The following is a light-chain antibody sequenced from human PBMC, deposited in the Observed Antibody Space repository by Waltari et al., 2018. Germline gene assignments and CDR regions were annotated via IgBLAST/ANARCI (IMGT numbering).Light chain of an antibody. CDR2: DVS. CDR1: SSDVGNYKY. J-gene: IGLJ1*01. CDR3: SSYTSSSSFV. Sequence: QSALTQPASVSGSPGQSITISCTGTSSDVGNYKYVSWYQQNPWKAPNLMIYDVSNRPSGVSYRFSGPKSGNTASLTISGLQAEDEADYYCSSYTSSSSFVFGSGTTVTVL. V-gene: IGLV2-14*03.